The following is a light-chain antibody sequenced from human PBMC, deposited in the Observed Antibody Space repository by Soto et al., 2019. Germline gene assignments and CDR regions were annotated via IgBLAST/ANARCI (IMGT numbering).Light chain of an antibody. V-gene: IGLV1-40*01. CDR1: SSNIGAGYD. CDR2: GNS. J-gene: IGLJ2*01. Sequence: QSVLTQPPSVSGAPGQRVTISCTGGSSNIGAGYDVHWYQQLPGTAPKLLIYGNSNRPSGVPDRFSGSKSGTSASLAITGLQDEDEADYYYQCYDSSLSGVFGGGTKLTVL. CDR3: QCYDSSLSGV.